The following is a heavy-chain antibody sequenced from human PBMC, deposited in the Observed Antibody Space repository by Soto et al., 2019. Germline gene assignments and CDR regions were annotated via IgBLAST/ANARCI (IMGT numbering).Heavy chain of an antibody. V-gene: IGHV3-53*01. D-gene: IGHD6-6*01. Sequence: PGGSLRLSCAASGFTVSSNYMNWVRQAPGKGLEWLSIIYSDGTTYYADSVKGRFTISRDNFKNTLYLQMNNLRVEDTAVYYCAILSIWGQGTLVTVSS. CDR3: AILSI. CDR2: IYSDGTT. J-gene: IGHJ4*02. CDR1: GFTVSSNY.